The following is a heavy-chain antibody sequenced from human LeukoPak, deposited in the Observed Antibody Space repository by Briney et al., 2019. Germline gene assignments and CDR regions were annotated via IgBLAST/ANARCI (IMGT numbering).Heavy chain of an antibody. J-gene: IGHJ5*01. Sequence: SETLSLTCTVSGGSVSSGSYYWSWIRQPPGKGLEWIGYIYYSGSTNYNPFPKSRVTISVDTSKNQFSLKLSSVTAADTAVYYCARVDRDGYNYNWFDSWGQGTLVTVSS. CDR1: GGSVSSGSYY. V-gene: IGHV4-61*01. CDR2: IYYSGST. D-gene: IGHD5-24*01. CDR3: ARVDRDGYNYNWFDS.